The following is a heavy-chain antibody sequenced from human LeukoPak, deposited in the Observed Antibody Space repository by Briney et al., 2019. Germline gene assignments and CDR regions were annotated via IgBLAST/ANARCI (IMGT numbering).Heavy chain of an antibody. Sequence: TGGSLRLSCAASGFTFGIYAMSWVRQAPGKGLEWVSAISGSGGSTYYADSVKGRFTISRDNSKNTLYLQMNSLRAEDTAVYYCANLNRWLVQPLFDYWGQGTLVTVSS. CDR3: ANLNRWLVQPLFDY. V-gene: IGHV3-23*01. CDR2: ISGSGGST. J-gene: IGHJ4*02. D-gene: IGHD6-19*01. CDR1: GFTFGIYA.